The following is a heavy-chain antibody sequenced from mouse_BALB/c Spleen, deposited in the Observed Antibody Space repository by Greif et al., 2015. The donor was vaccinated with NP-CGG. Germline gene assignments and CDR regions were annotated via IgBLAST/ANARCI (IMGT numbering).Heavy chain of an antibody. CDR2: INPSSGYT. J-gene: IGHJ4*01. CDR3: ARYDYDYAMDY. V-gene: IGHV1-4*01. Sequence: VQVAESGAELARPGASVKMSCKASGYTFTSYTMHWVKQRPGQGLEWIGYINPSSGYTNYNQKFKDKATLTADKSSSTAYMQLSSLTSEDSAVYYCARYDYDYAMDYWGQGTSVTVSS. D-gene: IGHD2-4*01. CDR1: GYTFTSYT.